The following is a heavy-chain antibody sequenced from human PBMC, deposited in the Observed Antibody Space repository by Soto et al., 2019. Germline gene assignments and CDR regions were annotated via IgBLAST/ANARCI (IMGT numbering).Heavy chain of an antibody. CDR1: GGSFSGYY. V-gene: IGHV4-34*01. Sequence: SETLSLTCAVYGGSFSGYYWSWIRQPPGKGLEWIGEINHSGSTNYNPSLKSRVTISVDTSKNQFSLKLSSVTAADTAVYYCARGGWNYFDYWGQGTLVTVSS. D-gene: IGHD6-19*01. CDR2: INHSGST. J-gene: IGHJ4*02. CDR3: ARGGWNYFDY.